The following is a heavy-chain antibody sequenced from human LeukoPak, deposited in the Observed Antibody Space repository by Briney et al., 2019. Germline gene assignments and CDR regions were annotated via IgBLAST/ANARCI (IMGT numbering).Heavy chain of an antibody. Sequence: PAETLSLTCTVSGGSISSGGYYWSWIRQHPRKGLEWIGYIYYSGSTYYNPSLKSRVTISVDTSKNQFSLKLSSVTAADTAVYYCARVTYDSSGYSFDYWGQGTLVTVSS. CDR2: IYYSGST. CDR1: GGSISSGGYY. J-gene: IGHJ4*02. D-gene: IGHD3-22*01. V-gene: IGHV4-31*03. CDR3: ARVTYDSSGYSFDY.